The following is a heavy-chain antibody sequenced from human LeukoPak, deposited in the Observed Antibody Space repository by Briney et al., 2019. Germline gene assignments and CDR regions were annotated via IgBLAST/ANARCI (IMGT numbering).Heavy chain of an antibody. J-gene: IGHJ6*02. CDR2: IYYSGST. V-gene: IGHV4-59*12. D-gene: IGHD2-2*01. Sequence: PSETLSLTCTVSGGSISSYYWSWIRQPPGKGLEWIGYIYYSGSTNYNPSLKSRVTISVDTSKNQFSLKLSSVTAADTAVYYCARDARYCSSTTCRYYYYGMDVWGQGTTVTVSS. CDR3: ARDARYCSSTTCRYYYYGMDV. CDR1: GGSISSYY.